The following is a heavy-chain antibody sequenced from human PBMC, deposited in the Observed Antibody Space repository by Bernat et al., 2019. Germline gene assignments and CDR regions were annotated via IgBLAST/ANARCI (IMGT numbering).Heavy chain of an antibody. CDR3: AKDRSWNQVDY. Sequence: EVQLVESGGGLVQPGGSLRLSCAASGFTFSSNWMHWVRQAPGKGLVWVSRINTDGTTINYADSVKGRFTISRDNAKNTLYLQMNSLRAEDTAVYYCAKDRSWNQVDYWGQGALVTVSS. J-gene: IGHJ4*02. D-gene: IGHD1-1*01. CDR2: INTDGTTI. V-gene: IGHV3-74*01. CDR1: GFTFSSNW.